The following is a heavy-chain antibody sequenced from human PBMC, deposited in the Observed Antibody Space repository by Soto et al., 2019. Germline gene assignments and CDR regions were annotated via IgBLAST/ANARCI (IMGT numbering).Heavy chain of an antibody. D-gene: IGHD2-15*01. CDR1: GGSFSGYY. J-gene: IGHJ5*02. CDR3: ARVPGGLYCSGGSCYSPWFEP. V-gene: IGHV4-34*01. Sequence: SETLSLTCAVYGGSFSGYYWSWIRQPPGKGLEWIGEINHSGSTNYNPSLKSRVTISVDTSKNQCSLKLSSVPAADTAVYYCARVPGGLYCSGGSCYSPWFEPWGQGTLVTVSS. CDR2: INHSGST.